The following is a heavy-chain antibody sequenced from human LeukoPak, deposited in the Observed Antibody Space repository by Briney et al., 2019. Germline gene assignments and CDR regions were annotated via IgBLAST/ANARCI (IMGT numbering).Heavy chain of an antibody. V-gene: IGHV1-18*01. CDR2: ISGYNGNT. J-gene: IGHJ4*02. Sequence: ASVKVSCKTSGYTFTSYGITWVRQAPGQGLEWMGWISGYNGNTNYAQKLQGRVTMTTDTSTSTVYMELRSLTSDDTAVYYCARADGSMVRGVIVTGTFDYWGQGTLVTVSS. CDR3: ARADGSMVRGVIVTGTFDY. D-gene: IGHD3-10*01. CDR1: GYTFTSYG.